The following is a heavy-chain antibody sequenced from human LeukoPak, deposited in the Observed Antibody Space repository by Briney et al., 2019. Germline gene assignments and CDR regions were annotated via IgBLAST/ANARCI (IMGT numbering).Heavy chain of an antibody. J-gene: IGHJ5*02. D-gene: IGHD2-21*02. CDR2: ISNRGIYI. V-gene: IGHV3-21*01. Sequence: PGGSLRLSCAASGFTFSSYSMNWVRQAPGKGLEWVSSISNRGIYIYYADSMKGRFTISRDNAKNSLYLQMNSLRAEDTAVYYCARDQAYCGSDCYPGAGGFDPWGQGTLVTVSS. CDR3: ARDQAYCGSDCYPGAGGFDP. CDR1: GFTFSSYS.